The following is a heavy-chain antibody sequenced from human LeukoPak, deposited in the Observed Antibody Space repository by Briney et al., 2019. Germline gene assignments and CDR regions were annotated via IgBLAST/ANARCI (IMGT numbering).Heavy chain of an antibody. D-gene: IGHD3-10*01. Sequence: SETLSLTCAVYGGSFSGYYWSWIRQPPGKGLEWIGEINHSGSTNYNPSLKSRVTISVDTSKNQFSLKLSSVTAADTAVYYCARGRRPRGYGSGSYYTNWFDPWGPGNLVTVSS. CDR1: GGSFSGYY. CDR3: ARGRRPRGYGSGSYYTNWFDP. V-gene: IGHV4-34*01. J-gene: IGHJ5*02. CDR2: INHSGST.